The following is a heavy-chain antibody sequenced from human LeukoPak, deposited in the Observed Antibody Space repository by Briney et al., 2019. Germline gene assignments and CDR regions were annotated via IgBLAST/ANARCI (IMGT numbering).Heavy chain of an antibody. V-gene: IGHV3-11*04. D-gene: IGHD2-2*01. J-gene: IGHJ4*02. CDR2: ISSSGTII. CDR1: GFIFSDYY. Sequence: GGSLRLSCAASGFIFSDYYMNWIRQAPGKGLEWVSYISSSGTIIYYVDSVKGRFTISRDNAKNSLYLQMNSLRAEDTAVYYCARVRFGYCSSTSCYELDYWGQGTLVTVSS. CDR3: ARVRFGYCSSTSCYELDY.